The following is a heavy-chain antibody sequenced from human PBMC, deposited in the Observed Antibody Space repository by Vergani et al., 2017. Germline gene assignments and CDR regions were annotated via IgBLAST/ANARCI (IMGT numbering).Heavy chain of an antibody. CDR1: GASINSRHYY. CDR3: VRDYNIVTGYYSYYFDN. V-gene: IGHV4-39*02. J-gene: IGHJ4*02. D-gene: IGHD3-9*01. CDR2: VYCSGAT. Sequence: QLLLQESGPGLVKPSETLSLTCTVSGASINSRHYYWGWIRQPPGKGPEWIGSVYCSGATYYNPALRSRVTISADTSKNQFSLKLNSVTAADTAVYYCVRDYNIVTGYYSYYFDNWGQGILVTVSS.